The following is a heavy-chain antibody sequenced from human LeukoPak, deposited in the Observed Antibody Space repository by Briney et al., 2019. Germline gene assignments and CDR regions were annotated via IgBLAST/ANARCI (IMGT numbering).Heavy chain of an antibody. CDR1: GGPISSYY. J-gene: IGHJ6*03. Sequence: PSETLSLTCTVSGGPISSYYWSWIRQPPGKGLEWIGYIYYSGSTNYNPSLKSRVTISVDTSKNQFSLKLSSVTAADTAVYYCASEGPVPYYHYYYMVVWGKGTTVTVSS. V-gene: IGHV4-59*01. D-gene: IGHD3-10*02. CDR2: IYYSGST. CDR3: ASEGPVPYYHYYYMVV.